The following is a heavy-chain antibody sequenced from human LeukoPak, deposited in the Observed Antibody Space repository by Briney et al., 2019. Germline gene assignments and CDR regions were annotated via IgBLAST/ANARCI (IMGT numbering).Heavy chain of an antibody. Sequence: GGSLRLSCAASGFTFSSYAMHWVRQAPGKGLGWVAVISYDGSNKYYADSVKGRFTISRDNSKNTLYLQMNSLRAEDTAVYYCARDRGIVEVPAAIPLVYGMDVWGQGTTVTVSS. CDR1: GFTFSSYA. J-gene: IGHJ6*02. CDR2: ISYDGSNK. D-gene: IGHD2-2*01. V-gene: IGHV3-30-3*01. CDR3: ARDRGIVEVPAAIPLVYGMDV.